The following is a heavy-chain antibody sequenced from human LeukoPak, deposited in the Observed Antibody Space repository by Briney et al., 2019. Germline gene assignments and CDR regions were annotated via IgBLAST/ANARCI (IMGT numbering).Heavy chain of an antibody. D-gene: IGHD3-10*01. CDR1: RFIFSNYA. J-gene: IGHJ4*02. V-gene: IGHV3-23*01. CDR3: AKDYYYGSGTYYGYFDY. CDR2: ISGSGGST. Sequence: QAGGSLRLPCAASRFIFSNYAMSWVRQAPRKGLEGVTAISGSGGSTYYADSVKGRFTISRDNSKNTLYLQMNSLRAEDTAVYYCAKDYYYGSGTYYGYFDYWGQGTLVTVSS.